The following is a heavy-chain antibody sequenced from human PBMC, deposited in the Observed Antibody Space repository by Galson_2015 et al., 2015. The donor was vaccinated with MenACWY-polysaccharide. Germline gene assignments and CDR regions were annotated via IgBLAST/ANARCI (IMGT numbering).Heavy chain of an antibody. J-gene: IGHJ4*02. CDR3: ARLKRGYSPIDY. CDR1: GFTVSSNY. D-gene: IGHD5-18*01. Sequence: SLRLSCAASGFTVSSNYMSWVRQAPGKGLEWVSVIYSGGSTYYADSVKGRFTISRDNSKNTLYLQMNSLRAEDTAVYYCARLKRGYSPIDYWGQGTLVTVSS. CDR2: IYSGGST. V-gene: IGHV3-66*01.